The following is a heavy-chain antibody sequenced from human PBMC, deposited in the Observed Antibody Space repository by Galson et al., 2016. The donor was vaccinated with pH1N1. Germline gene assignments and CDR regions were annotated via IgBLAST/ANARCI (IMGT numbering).Heavy chain of an antibody. V-gene: IGHV4-34*01. D-gene: IGHD6-19*01. CDR2: ISHSGRS. CDR3: ARHSTSGFPGIEVAARRRPFDI. Sequence: SETLSLTCALYGGSFSGHYWSCIRQSPGKGLEWIGEISHSGRSDYNTSLEGRVTVSIDTSMNQFSLNLMSVAAADTAVYNCARHSTSGFPGIEVAARRRPFDIWGPGTMVIVSS. J-gene: IGHJ3*02. CDR1: GGSFSGHY.